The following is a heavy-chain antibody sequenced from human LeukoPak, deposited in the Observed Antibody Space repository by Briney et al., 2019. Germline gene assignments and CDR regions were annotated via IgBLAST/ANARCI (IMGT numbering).Heavy chain of an antibody. CDR2: INHSGST. V-gene: IGHV4-34*01. CDR1: GGSFSGYY. CDR3: ARFSSGYYSLDY. Sequence: SETLSLTCAVYGGSFSGYYWSWIRQPPGKGLEWIGEINHSGSTNYNPSLKSRVTIPVDTSKNQFSLKLSSVTAADTAVYYCARFSSGYYSLDYWGQGTLVTVSS. J-gene: IGHJ4*02. D-gene: IGHD3-22*01.